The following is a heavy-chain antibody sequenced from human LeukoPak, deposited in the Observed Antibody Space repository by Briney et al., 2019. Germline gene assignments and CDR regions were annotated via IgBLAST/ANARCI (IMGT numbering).Heavy chain of an antibody. CDR3: ARVSAYYDFWSGYYTPSNFFDY. Sequence: SETLSLTCAVYGGSFSGYYWSWIRQPPGKGLEWIGEINHSGSTNYNPSLKSRVTISVDTSKNQFSLKLGSVTAADTAVYYCARVSAYYDFWSGYYTPSNFFDYWGQGTLVTVSS. CDR1: GGSFSGYY. D-gene: IGHD3-3*01. V-gene: IGHV4-34*01. J-gene: IGHJ4*02. CDR2: INHSGST.